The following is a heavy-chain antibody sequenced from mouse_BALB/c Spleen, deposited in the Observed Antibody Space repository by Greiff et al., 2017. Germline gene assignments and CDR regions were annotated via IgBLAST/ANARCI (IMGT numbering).Heavy chain of an antibody. V-gene: IGHV2-2*02. J-gene: IGHJ4*01. CDR1: GFSLTSYG. Sequence: VQLQESGPGLVQPSQSLSITCTVSGFSLTSYGVHWVRQSPGKGLEWLGVIWSGGSTDYNAAFISRLSISKDNSKSQVFFKMNSLQANDTPIYYCARNRGNYFYYYAMDYWGQGTSVTVSS. CDR3: ARNRGNYFYYYAMDY. D-gene: IGHD2-1*01. CDR2: IWSGGST.